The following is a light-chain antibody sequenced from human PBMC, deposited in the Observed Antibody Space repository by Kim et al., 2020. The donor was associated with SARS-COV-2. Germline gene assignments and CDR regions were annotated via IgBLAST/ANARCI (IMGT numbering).Light chain of an antibody. CDR3: QTWGTGMNWV. CDR2: LNSDGSH. J-gene: IGLJ3*02. V-gene: IGLV4-69*01. CDR1: SGHSSYA. Sequence: QLVLTQSPSASASLGASVKLTYTLSSGHSSYAIAWHQQQPEKGPRYLMKLNSDGSHSKGDGIPDRFSGSSSGAERYLTISSLQSEDEADYYCQTWGTGMNWVFGGGTQLTVL.